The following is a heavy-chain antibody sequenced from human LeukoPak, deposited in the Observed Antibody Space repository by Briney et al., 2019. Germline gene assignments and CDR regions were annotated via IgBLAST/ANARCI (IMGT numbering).Heavy chain of an antibody. CDR3: TRLNYDTLTLGY. Sequence: GGSLRLSCAASGFTFSGSAMHWVRQASGKGLEWVGRVRSKANSYATAYAASVKGRFTISRDDSKNTAYLQMNSLKTEDTAVYYCTRLNYDTLTLGYWGQGTLVTVSS. J-gene: IGHJ4*02. CDR2: VRSKANSYAT. V-gene: IGHV3-73*01. D-gene: IGHD3-9*01. CDR1: GFTFSGSA.